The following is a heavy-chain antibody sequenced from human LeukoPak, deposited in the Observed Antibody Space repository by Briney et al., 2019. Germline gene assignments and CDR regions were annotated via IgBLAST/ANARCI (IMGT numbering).Heavy chain of an antibody. V-gene: IGHV4-34*01. CDR2: INHSGGT. CDR1: GGSFSGYY. D-gene: IGHD3-10*01. CDR3: AKRGPYYYGSGSYYKGAQYYFDS. J-gene: IGHJ4*02. Sequence: SETLSLTCAVYGGSFSGYYWSWIRQSPGKGLEWIGEINHSGGTNYNPSLKSRVTISVDTSKNQFSLKLSSVTAADTAVYYCAKRGPYYYGSGSYYKGAQYYFDSWGQGPLVTVSS.